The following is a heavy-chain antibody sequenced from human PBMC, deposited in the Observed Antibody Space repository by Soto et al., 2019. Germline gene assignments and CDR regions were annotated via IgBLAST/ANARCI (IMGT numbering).Heavy chain of an antibody. Sequence: SLRLSCAASGFTFSSYAMHWVRQAPGKGLEWVAVISYDGSNKYYADSVKGRFTISRDNSKNTLYLQMNSLRAEDTAVYYCASLGYCSSTSCYNYYYYGMDVWGQGTTVTVSS. CDR2: ISYDGSNK. V-gene: IGHV3-30-3*01. D-gene: IGHD2-2*02. CDR3: ASLGYCSSTSCYNYYYYGMDV. J-gene: IGHJ6*02. CDR1: GFTFSSYA.